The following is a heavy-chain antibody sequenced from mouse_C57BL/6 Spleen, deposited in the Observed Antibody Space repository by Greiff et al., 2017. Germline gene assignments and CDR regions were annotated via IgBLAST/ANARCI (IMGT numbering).Heavy chain of an antibody. CDR2: INPYNGGT. J-gene: IGHJ4*01. Sequence: EVQLQQSGPVLVKPGASVKMSCKASGYTFTDYYMNWVKQSHGKSLEWIGVINPYNGGTSYNQKFKGKATLTVDKSSSTAYMELNSRTSEDSAVYYCARWRGVVEYAMDYWGQGTSVTVSS. CDR1: GYTFTDYY. D-gene: IGHD1-1*01. V-gene: IGHV1-19*01. CDR3: ARWRGVVEYAMDY.